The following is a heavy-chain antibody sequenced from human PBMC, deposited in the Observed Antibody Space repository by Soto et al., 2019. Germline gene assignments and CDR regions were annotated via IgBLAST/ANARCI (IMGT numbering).Heavy chain of an antibody. V-gene: IGHV1-3*01. CDR3: ARDGYDFWSGYGGFFDY. Sequence: VASVKVSCKASGYTFTSYAMHWVRQAPGQRLEWMGWINAGNGNTKYSQKFQGRVTITRDTSASTAYMELSSLRSEDTAVYYCARDGYDFWSGYGGFFDYWGQGTLVTVSS. D-gene: IGHD3-3*01. J-gene: IGHJ4*02. CDR2: INAGNGNT. CDR1: GYTFTSYA.